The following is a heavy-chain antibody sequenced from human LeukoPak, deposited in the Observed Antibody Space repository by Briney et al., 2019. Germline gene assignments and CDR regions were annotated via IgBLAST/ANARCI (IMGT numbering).Heavy chain of an antibody. J-gene: IGHJ5*02. CDR1: GGSISSSSYY. CDR3: ARAFYPTSHYGSWFDP. D-gene: IGHD4-17*01. CDR2: IYYSGST. Sequence: SETLSLTCTVSGGSISSSSYYWGWIRQPPGKGLEWIGSIYYSGSTYYNPSLKSRVTISVDTSKNQFSLKLSSVTAADTAVYYCARAFYPTSHYGSWFDPWGQGTLVTVSS. V-gene: IGHV4-39*07.